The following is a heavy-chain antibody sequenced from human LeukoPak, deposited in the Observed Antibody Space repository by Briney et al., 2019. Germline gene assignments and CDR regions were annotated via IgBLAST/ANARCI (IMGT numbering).Heavy chain of an antibody. D-gene: IGHD2-21*01. CDR2: INPNSGGT. J-gene: IGHJ5*02. CDR3: ARADRLDGGPYLIGP. V-gene: IGHV1-2*02. Sequence: ASVKVSCKTSGYSFTDYYMHWVRQAPGQGLEWMGWINPNSGGTSSAQKFRGRVTMTRDTSITTVYMEVSWLTSDDTAIYYCARADRLDGGPYLIGPWGQGALVTVSS. CDR1: GYSFTDYY.